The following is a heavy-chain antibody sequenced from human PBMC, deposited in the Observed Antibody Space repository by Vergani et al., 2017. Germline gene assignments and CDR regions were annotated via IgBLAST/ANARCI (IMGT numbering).Heavy chain of an antibody. Sequence: QVQLQQSGPGLVKPSQTLSLTCAISGDSVSSNSVAGNRIRPSPSRGLEWPGRTYYRSKWYNDYAVSVKSRITINPDTSKNQFFLQLNSVTPEGTAVYYCASVRQWLDAFDIWGQGTIVTVSS. CDR1: GDSVSSNSVA. V-gene: IGHV6-1*01. CDR2: TYYRSKWYN. CDR3: ASVRQWLDAFDI. J-gene: IGHJ3*02. D-gene: IGHD6-19*01.